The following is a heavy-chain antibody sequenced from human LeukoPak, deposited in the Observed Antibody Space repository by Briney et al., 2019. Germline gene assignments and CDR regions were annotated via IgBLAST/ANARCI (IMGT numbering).Heavy chain of an antibody. V-gene: IGHV3-7*01. D-gene: IGHD3-22*01. CDR1: GFTFSSYW. J-gene: IGHJ4*02. CDR2: IKQDGSEK. Sequence: GSLRLSCAASGFTFSSYWMSWVRQAPGKGLEWVANIKQDGSEKYYVDSVKGRFTISRDNAKNSLYLQMNSLRAEDTAVYYCARDWYDSSGYYFYYFDYWGQGTLVTVSS. CDR3: ARDWYDSSGYYFYYFDY.